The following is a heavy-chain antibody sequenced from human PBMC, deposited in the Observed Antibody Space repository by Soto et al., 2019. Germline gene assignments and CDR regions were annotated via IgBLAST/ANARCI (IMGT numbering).Heavy chain of an antibody. CDR3: ARAVWGYGPNEY. CDR2: ISYDGSNN. CDR1: GFTFSSYA. D-gene: IGHD5-12*01. Sequence: QVQLVESGGGVVQPGRSLRLSCAASGFTFSSYAMHWVRQAPGKGLEWVAVISYDGSNNYYADSVKGRFTISRDNSKNTLYLQMNSLRAEDTAVYYCARAVWGYGPNEYWGQGTLVTVSS. V-gene: IGHV3-30-3*01. J-gene: IGHJ4*02.